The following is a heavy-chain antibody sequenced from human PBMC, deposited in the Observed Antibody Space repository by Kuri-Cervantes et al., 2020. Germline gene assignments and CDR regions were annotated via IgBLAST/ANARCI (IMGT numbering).Heavy chain of an antibody. CDR3: ASAAGPHDAFDI. D-gene: IGHD6-25*01. CDR2: MNPNSGDT. Sequence: ASVKVSCKASGYTFTNYDINWVRQATGQGLEWMGWMNPNSGDTNYAQKLQGRVTMTTDTSTSTAYMELRSLRSDDTAVYYCASAAGPHDAFDIWGQGTMVTVSS. J-gene: IGHJ3*02. CDR1: GYTFTNYD. V-gene: IGHV1-18*01.